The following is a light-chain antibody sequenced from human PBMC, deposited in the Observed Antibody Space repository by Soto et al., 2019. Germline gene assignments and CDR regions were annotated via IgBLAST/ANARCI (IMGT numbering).Light chain of an antibody. Sequence: DIQMTQSPSTLSASVGDRVTITCRASQSISSWLAWYQQKPLKAPNLLIYKASSLQGGIPPRFSVSGPVSEFNLTISSLQPDYLATYDCQEYYSYTWTFGRDTKVDIK. J-gene: IGKJ1*01. CDR3: QEYYSYTWT. CDR2: KAS. V-gene: IGKV1-5*03. CDR1: QSISSW.